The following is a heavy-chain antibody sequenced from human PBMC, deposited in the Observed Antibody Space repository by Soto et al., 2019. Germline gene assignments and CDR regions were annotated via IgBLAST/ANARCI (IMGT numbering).Heavy chain of an antibody. Sequence: GGSLRLSCAASGFTFSSYAMSWVRQAPGKGLEWVSAISGSGGSTYYADSVKGRFTISRDISKNTVYLQMKSLRPEDTAVYYFVFIIGIKPEATFPWGQGILV. D-gene: IGHD3-10*01. CDR2: ISGSGGST. CDR3: VFIIGIKPEATFP. V-gene: IGHV3-23*01. CDR1: GFTFSSYA. J-gene: IGHJ5*02.